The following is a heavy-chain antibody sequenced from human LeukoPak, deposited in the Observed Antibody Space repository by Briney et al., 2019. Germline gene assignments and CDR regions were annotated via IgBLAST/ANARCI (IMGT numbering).Heavy chain of an antibody. D-gene: IGHD1-7*01. Sequence: GRPLRLSCAASGFTFDDYAMHWVRQAPGKGLEWVSGISWNSGSIGYADSVKGRFTISRDNAKNSLYLQMNSLRAEDTALYYCAKDVSRITGTSGAFDIWGQGTMVTVSS. CDR3: AKDVSRITGTSGAFDI. CDR2: ISWNSGSI. CDR1: GFTFDDYA. V-gene: IGHV3-9*01. J-gene: IGHJ3*02.